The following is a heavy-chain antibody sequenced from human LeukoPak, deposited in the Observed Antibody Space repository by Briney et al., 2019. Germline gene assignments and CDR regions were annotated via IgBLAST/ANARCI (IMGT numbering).Heavy chain of an antibody. J-gene: IGHJ4*02. CDR2: IYYSGST. D-gene: IGHD5-18*01. CDR3: ASSGYSYGSYYFDY. CDR1: GGSISSHY. V-gene: IGHV4-59*11. Sequence: SETLSLTCTVSGGSISSHYWSWIRQPPGKGLEWIGYIYYSGSTNYNPSLKSRVTISVDTSKNQLSLKLSSVTAADTAVYYCASSGYSYGSYYFDYWGQGTLVTVSS.